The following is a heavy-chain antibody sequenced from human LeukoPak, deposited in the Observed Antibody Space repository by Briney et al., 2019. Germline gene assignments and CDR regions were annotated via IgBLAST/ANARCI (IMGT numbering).Heavy chain of an antibody. CDR2: ISAYSGNT. CDR1: GYTFTSYG. CDR3: ARYCSSTSCPYGIDY. Sequence: ASVKVSCKASGYTFTSYGISWVRQAPGQGLEWMGWISAYSGNTNYAQKLQGRVTMTTDTSTSTAYMELRSLRSDDTAVYYCARYCSSTSCPYGIDYWGQGTLVTVSS. V-gene: IGHV1-18*01. J-gene: IGHJ4*02. D-gene: IGHD2-2*01.